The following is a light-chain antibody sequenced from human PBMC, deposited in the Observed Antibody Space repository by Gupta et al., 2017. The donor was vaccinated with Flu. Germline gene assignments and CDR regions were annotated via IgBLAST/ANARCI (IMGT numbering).Light chain of an antibody. J-gene: IGKJ3*01. CDR3: QQRSNWPPGT. CDR2: DAS. V-gene: IGKV3-11*01. Sequence: ERATLSCRASQSLSNSLAWYQQKSGQAPRLIIFDASHRATGIPTRFSGSGSGTDFTLTISSLEPEDVAVYYCQQRSNWPPGTFGPGTKVDIK. CDR1: QSLSNS.